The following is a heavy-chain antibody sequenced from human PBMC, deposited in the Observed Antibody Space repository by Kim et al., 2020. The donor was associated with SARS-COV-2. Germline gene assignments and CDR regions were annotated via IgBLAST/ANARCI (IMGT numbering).Heavy chain of an antibody. CDR2: IKQDGSEK. D-gene: IGHD3-22*01. CDR3: ARDPLTYYYDSSGYYYEYYFDY. Sequence: GGSLRLSCAASGFTFSSYRMSWVRQAPGKGLEWVANIKQDGSEKYYVDSVKGRFTISRDNAKNSLYLQMNSLRAEDTAVYYCARDPLTYYYDSSGYYYEYYFDYWGQGTLVTVSS. J-gene: IGHJ4*02. CDR1: GFTFSSYR. V-gene: IGHV3-7*01.